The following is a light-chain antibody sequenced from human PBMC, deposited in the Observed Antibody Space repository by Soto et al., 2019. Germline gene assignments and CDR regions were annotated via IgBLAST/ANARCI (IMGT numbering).Light chain of an antibody. CDR3: SSYTRTSTLLA. CDR2: EVS. CDR1: ISDVGSYNY. Sequence: QSALTQPASVSGSPGQSITISCTGTISDVGSYNYVSWYQQHPGKAPKLMIYEVSNRPSGVSNRFSGSKSGNTASLTISGLQAEDEANYYCSSYTRTSTLLAFGGGTKVTVL. J-gene: IGLJ2*01. V-gene: IGLV2-14*01.